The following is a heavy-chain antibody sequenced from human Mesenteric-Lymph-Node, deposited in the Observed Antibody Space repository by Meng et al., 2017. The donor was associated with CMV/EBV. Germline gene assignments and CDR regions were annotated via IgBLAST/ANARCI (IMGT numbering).Heavy chain of an antibody. CDR1: GYTFTSYG. CDR3: ARDSGADY. CDR2: ISGYNDDT. Sequence: RVSCKASGYTFTSYGINWLRQAPGQGLEWMGWISGYNDDTNYAQNLQGRVTMTTDTSTSTAYMELRSLRSDDTAVYYCARDSGADYWGQGTLVTVSS. J-gene: IGHJ4*02. V-gene: IGHV1-18*01. D-gene: IGHD1-1*01.